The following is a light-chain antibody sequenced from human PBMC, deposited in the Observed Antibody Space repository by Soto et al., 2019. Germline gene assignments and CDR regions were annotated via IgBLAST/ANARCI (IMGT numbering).Light chain of an antibody. Sequence: EIMMTQSPATLSVSPGERATLSCRASQSVGNNVAWYQQKPGQTPRLLIYYASTRATGIPARFSGSGSGTEFTLTIISLQSEDFALYYCQQYNDWPPITFGQGTRLEIK. CDR3: QQYNDWPPIT. J-gene: IGKJ5*01. CDR2: YAS. V-gene: IGKV3-15*01. CDR1: QSVGNN.